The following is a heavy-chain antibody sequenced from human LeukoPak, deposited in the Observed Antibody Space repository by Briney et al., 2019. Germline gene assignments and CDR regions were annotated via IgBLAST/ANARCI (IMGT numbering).Heavy chain of an antibody. CDR3: ATWVFLGESGYYDY. D-gene: IGHD3-10*01. Sequence: GGSLRLSCAASGFTFSTYAVTWVRQAPGKGLEWVSIITRSGGTYYADSVKGRFTISRDNSKNTLYLQMNSLRAEDTAVYYCATWVFLGESGYYDYWGQGTLVTVSS. CDR2: ITRSGGT. V-gene: IGHV3-23*01. CDR1: GFTFSTYA. J-gene: IGHJ4*02.